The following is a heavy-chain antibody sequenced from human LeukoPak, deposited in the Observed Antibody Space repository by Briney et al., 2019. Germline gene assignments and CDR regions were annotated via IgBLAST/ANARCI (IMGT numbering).Heavy chain of an antibody. D-gene: IGHD6-13*01. CDR3: AKALEQETVIALDS. J-gene: IGHJ4*02. Sequence: GGSLRLSCAASGFSFRTFAMSWVRQAPGKGLERVSAISGSGGSTYYADSVKGRFTISRDNSKNTLYLQMNSLRAEDTSIYFCAKALEQETVIALDSWGQGTLVTVSS. CDR2: ISGSGGST. V-gene: IGHV3-23*01. CDR1: GFSFRTFA.